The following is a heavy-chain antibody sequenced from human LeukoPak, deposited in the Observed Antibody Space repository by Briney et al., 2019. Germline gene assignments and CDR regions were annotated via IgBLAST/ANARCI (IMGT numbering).Heavy chain of an antibody. CDR2: IIPIFGTA. CDR1: GGTFSSYA. V-gene: IGHV1-69*13. J-gene: IGHJ3*02. D-gene: IGHD3-10*01. Sequence: SVKVSCKASGGTFSSYAISWVRQAPGQGLEWMGGIIPIFGTANYAQKFQGRVTITADESTSTAYMELSSLRSEDTAVYYCAREAYYYGSGAQHAFDIWGQGTMVTVSS. CDR3: AREAYYYGSGAQHAFDI.